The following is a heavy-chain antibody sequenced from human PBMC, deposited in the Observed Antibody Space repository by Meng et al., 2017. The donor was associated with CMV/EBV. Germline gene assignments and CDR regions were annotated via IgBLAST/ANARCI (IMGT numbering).Heavy chain of an antibody. Sequence: ASVKVSCKASGYTFTDYFVHWVRQAPGQGPEWMGWINPNSGGTKYAQKFQGRVTMTRDTSISTAYMELSGLRSDDTAVFYCTNMCSGGRCFGYWGQGTLVTVSS. CDR3: TNMCSGGRCFGY. V-gene: IGHV1-2*02. J-gene: IGHJ4*02. D-gene: IGHD2-15*01. CDR2: INPNSGGT. CDR1: GYTFTDYF.